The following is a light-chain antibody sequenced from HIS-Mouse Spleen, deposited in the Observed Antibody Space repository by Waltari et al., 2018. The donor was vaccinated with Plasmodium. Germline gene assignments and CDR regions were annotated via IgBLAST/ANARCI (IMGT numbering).Light chain of an antibody. CDR1: QSISSY. J-gene: IGKJ1*01. CDR3: QQSYSTWT. CDR2: AAS. Sequence: DIQMTQSPSSLSACVGDRVTITCRASQSISSYLNWYQRKPGKAPKLLIYAASSLQSGGPSRFSGSGAGTDFTLNISSLQPEDFATYYCQQSYSTWTFGQGTKVEIK. V-gene: IGKV1-39*01.